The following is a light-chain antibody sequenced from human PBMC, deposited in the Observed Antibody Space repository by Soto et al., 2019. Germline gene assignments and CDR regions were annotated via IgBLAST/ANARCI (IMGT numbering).Light chain of an antibody. CDR3: AAWDDSLSGSYV. J-gene: IGLJ1*01. CDR2: RNN. CDR1: SSNIGSNY. V-gene: IGLV1-47*01. Sequence: QSVLTQPPSASGTPGQRVTISCSGSSSNIGSNYVYWYQQLPGTAPKVLIYRNNQRPSGVPDRFSGSKSGTSASPAISGLRSEDEADYYCAAWDDSLSGSYVFGKGTKVTVL.